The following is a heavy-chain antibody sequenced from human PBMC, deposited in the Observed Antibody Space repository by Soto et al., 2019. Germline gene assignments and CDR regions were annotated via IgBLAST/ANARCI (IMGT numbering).Heavy chain of an antibody. Sequence: GGSLRLSCAASGFTFSSYWMHWFRQAPGKGLVWVSRINSDGSSTSYADSVKGRFTISRDNSKNTLYLQMDSLRAEDTAVYYCATPRAGYNPQNWFDPWGQGTLVTVSS. CDR3: ATPRAGYNPQNWFDP. V-gene: IGHV3-74*01. J-gene: IGHJ5*02. D-gene: IGHD5-12*01. CDR2: INSDGSST. CDR1: GFTFSSYW.